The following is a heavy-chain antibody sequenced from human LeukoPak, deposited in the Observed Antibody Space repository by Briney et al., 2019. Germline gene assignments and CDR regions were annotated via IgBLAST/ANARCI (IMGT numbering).Heavy chain of an antibody. Sequence: SETLSLTCAVYGGSFSGYYWSWIRQPPGKGLEWIGEINHSGSTNYNPSLKSRVTISVDTSKNQFSLKLSSVTAADTAVYYCARGLLKDYYYYYGMDVWDQGTTVTVSS. V-gene: IGHV4-34*01. CDR3: ARGLLKDYYYYYGMDV. CDR2: INHSGST. D-gene: IGHD1-26*01. CDR1: GGSFSGYY. J-gene: IGHJ6*02.